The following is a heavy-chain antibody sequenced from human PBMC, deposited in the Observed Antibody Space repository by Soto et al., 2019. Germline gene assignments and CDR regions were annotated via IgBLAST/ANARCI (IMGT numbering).Heavy chain of an antibody. J-gene: IGHJ6*02. CDR2: IIPIFGTP. CDR1: GSTYSNYA. Sequence: SVKVSCNASGSTYSNYAFSWVRQAPGQGPEWMGGIIPIFGTPNYAQRFQARLTITAGEATSTAYMQPMSVCAEDTAVYYCVRGGVMEAAVEKSEFYHGMDFWGQGSTVTVCS. V-gene: IGHV1-69*13. D-gene: IGHD6-13*01. CDR3: VRGGVMEAAVEKSEFYHGMDF.